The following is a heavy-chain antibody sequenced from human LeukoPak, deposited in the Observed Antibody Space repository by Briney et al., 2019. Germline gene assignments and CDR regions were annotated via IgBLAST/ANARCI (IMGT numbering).Heavy chain of an antibody. J-gene: IGHJ4*02. CDR3: AKALTYYDILTGYYSIYYFDY. CDR2: ISGSGGST. V-gene: IGHV3-23*01. Sequence: GGSLRLSCAASGFTFSSYAMSWVRQAPGKGLEWVSAISGSGGSTYYADSVKGRFTISRDNSKNTLYLQMNSLRAEDTAVYYCAKALTYYDILTGYYSIYYFDYWGQGTLVTVSS. D-gene: IGHD3-9*01. CDR1: GFTFSSYA.